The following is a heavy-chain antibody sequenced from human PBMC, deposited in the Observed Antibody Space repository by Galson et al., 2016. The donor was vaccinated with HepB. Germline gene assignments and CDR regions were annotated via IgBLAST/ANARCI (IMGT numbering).Heavy chain of an antibody. CDR3: ARDKSSGYSDAFDI. D-gene: IGHD3-22*01. CDR1: GFTLSSYR. Sequence: SLRLSCAASGFTLSSYRINWVRQAPGKGLEWVSSISRGGTYKYYAVSVEGRFTISRDNAKNSLYLQMNSLRAEDTAVYFCARDKSSGYSDAFDIWGQGTMVTGTS. CDR2: ISRGGTYK. V-gene: IGHV3-21*01. J-gene: IGHJ3*02.